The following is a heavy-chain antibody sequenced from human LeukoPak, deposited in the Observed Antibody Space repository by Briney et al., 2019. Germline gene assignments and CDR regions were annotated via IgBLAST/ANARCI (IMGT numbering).Heavy chain of an antibody. CDR3: ARHRPGPYDY. V-gene: IGHV4-39*01. Sequence: SSETLSLTCTVSGGSIDSNSNYWGWLRQPPGKGLEWIGSIYFTGSTYYNPSLKSRVTISVDTSKKQFSLKLSSVTAADTAVYYCARHRPGPYDYWGQGTLVTVSS. J-gene: IGHJ4*02. CDR2: IYFTGST. CDR1: GGSIDSNSNY.